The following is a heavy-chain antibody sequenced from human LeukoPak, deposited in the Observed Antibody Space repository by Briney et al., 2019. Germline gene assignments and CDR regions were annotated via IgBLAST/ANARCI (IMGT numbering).Heavy chain of an antibody. CDR2: IYYSGST. CDR1: GDSISSNSYC. J-gene: IGHJ6*02. Sequence: PSETLSLTCTVSGDSISSNSYCWGWIRQPPGKGLEWIGSIYYSGSTYYNPALKSRVTIAKDTSKNQFSLKLSSVTAADTAVYYCARGRPLIIMVRGVPYYHFAMDVWGQGTTVTVSS. D-gene: IGHD3-10*01. CDR3: ARGRPLIIMVRGVPYYHFAMDV. V-gene: IGHV4-39*07.